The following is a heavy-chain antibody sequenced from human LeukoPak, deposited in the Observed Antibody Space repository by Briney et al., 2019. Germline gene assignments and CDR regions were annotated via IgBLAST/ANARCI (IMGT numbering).Heavy chain of an antibody. V-gene: IGHV4-39*07. CDR2: IYYSGST. CDR1: GGSISSSSYY. CDR3: ARRPSWGSIFDY. Sequence: PSETLSLTCTVSGGSISSSSYYWGWLRQPPGKGLEWIGSIYYSGSTYYNPSLKSRVTISVDTSKNQFSLELSSVTGADTAVNYCARRPSWGSIFDYWGQGTLVTVSS. J-gene: IGHJ4*02. D-gene: IGHD2-2*01.